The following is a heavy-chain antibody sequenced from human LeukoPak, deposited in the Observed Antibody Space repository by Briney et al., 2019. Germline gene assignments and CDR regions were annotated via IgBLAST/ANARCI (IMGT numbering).Heavy chain of an antibody. V-gene: IGHV1-8*02. J-gene: IGHJ5*02. CDR1: GYTFSDYY. CDR3: ARGNSIYDSSGYYLNWFDP. D-gene: IGHD3-22*01. CDR2: MNPNSGNT. Sequence: ASVKVSCKASGYTFSDYYMHWVRQAPGQGLEWMGWMNPNSGNTGYAQKFQGRVTMTRNTSISTAYMELSSLRSEDTAVYYCARGNSIYDSSGYYLNWFDPWGQGTLVTVSS.